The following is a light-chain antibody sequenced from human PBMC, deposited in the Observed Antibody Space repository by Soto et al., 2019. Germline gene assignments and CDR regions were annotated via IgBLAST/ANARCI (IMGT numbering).Light chain of an antibody. V-gene: IGKV3-20*01. CDR2: GAS. CDR1: QSVSTN. J-gene: IGKJ1*01. Sequence: EIVVTQFPATLSESPGERVTLSCRASQSVSTNLAWYQQKPGQAPRLLIYGASSRATGIPDRFSGSGSGTDFTLTISRLEPEDFAVYYCQQYGRSGTFGQGTKVDIK. CDR3: QQYGRSGT.